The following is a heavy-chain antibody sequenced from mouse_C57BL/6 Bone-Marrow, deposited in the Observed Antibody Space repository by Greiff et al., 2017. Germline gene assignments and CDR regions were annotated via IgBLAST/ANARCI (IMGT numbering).Heavy chain of an antibody. Sequence: VQLQQSGAELVRPGTSVKVSCKASGYAFTNYLIEWVKQRPGQGLEWIGVINPGSGGTNYNEKFKGKATLTADKSSSTAYMQLSSLTSEDSAVYFCARSAYYYEDYWGQGTTLTVSS. J-gene: IGHJ2*01. CDR1: GYAFTNYL. CDR3: ARSAYYYEDY. CDR2: INPGSGGT. V-gene: IGHV1-54*01. D-gene: IGHD1-1*01.